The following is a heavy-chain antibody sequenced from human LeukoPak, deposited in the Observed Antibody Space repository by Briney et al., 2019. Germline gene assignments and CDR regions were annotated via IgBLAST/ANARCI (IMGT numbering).Heavy chain of an antibody. CDR2: IYPGDSEI. V-gene: IGHV5-51*01. CDR3: ARRLRGSGSSYYFDY. CDR1: GYRFTSYW. J-gene: IGHJ4*02. D-gene: IGHD3-10*01. Sequence: GESLKISCQGSGYRFTSYWIGWVRPMPGRGLEWMGIIYPGDSEIRNSPSFQGQVTISADKSISTAYLQWSSLKASDTAMYYCARRLRGSGSSYYFDYWGQGTLVTVSS.